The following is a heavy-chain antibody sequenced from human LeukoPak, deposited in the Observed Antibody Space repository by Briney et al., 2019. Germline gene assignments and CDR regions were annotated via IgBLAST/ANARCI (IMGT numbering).Heavy chain of an antibody. CDR1: GFTFSDYY. D-gene: IGHD2-15*01. CDR3: ARAGFDSRGSCSY. J-gene: IGHJ4*02. CDR2: ISSSGRSI. Sequence: PGGSLRLSCAASGFTFSDYYMSWLRQAPGKGLEWGSYISSSGRSIYYADSVKGRFTISRDNAKNSLYLQMNSLRAEDTAVYFCARAGFDSRGSCSYWGQGTLVTVSS. V-gene: IGHV3-11*01.